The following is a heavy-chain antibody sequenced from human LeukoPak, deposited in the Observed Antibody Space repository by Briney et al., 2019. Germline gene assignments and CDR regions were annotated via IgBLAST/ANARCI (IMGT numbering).Heavy chain of an antibody. V-gene: IGHV4-34*01. CDR2: INHSGST. D-gene: IGHD2-15*01. CDR1: GGSFSGYY. J-gene: IGHJ6*02. CDR3: ARLELLNYYYYGMDV. Sequence: SETLSLTCAVYGGSFSGYYWSWIRQPPGKGLEWIGEINHSGSTNYNPSLKSRVTISVDTSKNQFSLKLSSVTAADTAVYYCARLELLNYYYYGMDVWGQGTTVTVSS.